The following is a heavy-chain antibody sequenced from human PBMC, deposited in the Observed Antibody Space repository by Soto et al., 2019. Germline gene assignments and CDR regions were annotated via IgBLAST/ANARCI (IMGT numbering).Heavy chain of an antibody. V-gene: IGHV4-34*01. D-gene: IGHD6-19*01. Sequence: SETLSLTCAVYGGSFSGYYWSWIRQPPGKGLEWIGEINHSGSTNYNPSLKSRVTISVDTSKNQFSLKLSSVTAADTAVYYCARESKGWYYYYGMDVWGQGTTVTVS. CDR1: GGSFSGYY. CDR2: INHSGST. CDR3: ARESKGWYYYYGMDV. J-gene: IGHJ6*02.